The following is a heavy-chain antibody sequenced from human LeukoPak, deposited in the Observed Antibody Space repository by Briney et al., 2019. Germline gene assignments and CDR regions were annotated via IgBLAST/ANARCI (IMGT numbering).Heavy chain of an antibody. CDR1: GFTFSSYN. V-gene: IGHV3-20*04. D-gene: IGHD4-11*01. J-gene: IGHJ4*02. CDR3: ARGGGKTVTNLDY. CDR2: INWNGGST. Sequence: PGGSLRLSCAAAGFTFSSYNMNWVRQAPGKGLEWVSGINWNGGSTGYADSVKGRFTISRDNAKNSLYLQMNSLRAEDTALYYCARGGGKTVTNLDYWGQGTLVTVSS.